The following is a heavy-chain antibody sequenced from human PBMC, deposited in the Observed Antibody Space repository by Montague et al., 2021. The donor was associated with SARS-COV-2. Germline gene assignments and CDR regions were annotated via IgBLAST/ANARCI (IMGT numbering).Heavy chain of an antibody. Sequence: SETLSLTCTVPGGSISSYSWSWIRQTPGKGLEWIGYIYYDGSTNYNPSLKSRVTMSVDSSKNQFSLRSSSVTAADTAVYYCARYGSYFEHWGQGTLVTVSS. V-gene: IGHV4-59*03. CDR1: GGSISSYS. CDR2: IYYDGST. D-gene: IGHD1-26*01. CDR3: ARYGSYFEH. J-gene: IGHJ4*02.